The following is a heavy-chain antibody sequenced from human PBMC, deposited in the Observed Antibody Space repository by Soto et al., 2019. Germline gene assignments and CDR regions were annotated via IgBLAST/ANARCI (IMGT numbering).Heavy chain of an antibody. CDR2: IYYSGST. D-gene: IGHD4-17*01. J-gene: IGHJ4*02. CDR1: GGSISSYY. Sequence: SETLSLTCTVSGGSISSYYWSWIRQPPGKGLEWIGYIYYSGSTNYNPSLKSRVTISVDTSKNQFSLKLSSVTAADTAVYYCARGLYGDPRYWGQGTLVTVSS. V-gene: IGHV4-59*01. CDR3: ARGLYGDPRY.